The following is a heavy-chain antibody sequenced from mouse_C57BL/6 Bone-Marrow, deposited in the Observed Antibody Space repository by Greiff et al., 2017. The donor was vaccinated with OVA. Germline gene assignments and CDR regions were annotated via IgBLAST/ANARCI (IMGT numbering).Heavy chain of an antibody. J-gene: IGHJ4*01. CDR3: TTDYSNSGAMDY. V-gene: IGHV14-4*01. CDR2: IDPENGDT. Sequence: EVKLVESGAELVRPGASVKLSCTASGFNIKDDYMHWVKQRPEQGLEWIGWIDPENGDTEYASKFQGKATITADTSSNTAYLQLSSLTSEDPAVYYGTTDYSNSGAMDYWGQGTSVTVSS. D-gene: IGHD2-5*01. CDR1: GFNIKDDY.